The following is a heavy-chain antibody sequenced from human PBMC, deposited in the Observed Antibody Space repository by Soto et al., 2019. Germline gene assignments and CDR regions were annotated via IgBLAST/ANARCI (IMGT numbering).Heavy chain of an antibody. D-gene: IGHD5-12*01. J-gene: IGHJ4*02. CDR1: GGFISNGDYH. V-gene: IGHV4-30-4*01. CDR2: TYPSGST. CDR3: AREGGYDSPHGC. Sequence: SETLSLTCTVSGGFISNGDYHWSWIRQPPGKGLEWIGYTYPSGSTYYNASLRSRVTISIDASKNQFSLKLDSVTAADTAVYYCAREGGYDSPHGCWGQGTLVTVSS.